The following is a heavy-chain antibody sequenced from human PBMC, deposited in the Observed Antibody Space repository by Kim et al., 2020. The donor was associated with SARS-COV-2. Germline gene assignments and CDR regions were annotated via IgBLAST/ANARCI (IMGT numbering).Heavy chain of an antibody. J-gene: IGHJ3*02. CDR2: ISWNSGSI. CDR3: AKAEQYYDSSGYWGAFD. CDR1: GFTFDDYA. D-gene: IGHD3-22*01. V-gene: IGHV3-9*01. Sequence: GGSLRLSCAASGFTFDDYAMHWVRQAPGKGLEWVSGISWNSGSIGYADSVKGRFTISRDNAKNSLYLQMNSLRAEDTALYYCAKAEQYYDSSGYWGAFD.